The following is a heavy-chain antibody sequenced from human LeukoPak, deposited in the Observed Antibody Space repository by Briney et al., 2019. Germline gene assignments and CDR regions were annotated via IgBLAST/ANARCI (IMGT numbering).Heavy chain of an antibody. J-gene: IGHJ4*02. CDR1: GGSFSGYY. CDR3: ARNLIPEQLVLNF. CDR2: IYYTGST. D-gene: IGHD6-13*01. Sequence: SETLSLTCAVYGGSFSGYYWSWIRQPPGKGLEWIGYIYYTGSTNYNPSLKSRVTMSVDTSKNQFSLNLRSVTPEDTAVYYCARNLIPEQLVLNFWGQGTLVTVSS. V-gene: IGHV4-34*11.